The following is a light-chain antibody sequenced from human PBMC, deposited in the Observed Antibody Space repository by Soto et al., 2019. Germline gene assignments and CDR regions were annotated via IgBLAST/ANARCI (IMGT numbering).Light chain of an antibody. CDR1: QGISNY. V-gene: IGKV1-27*01. J-gene: IGKJ4*01. CDR3: QRYNSAPQLT. CDR2: GAS. Sequence: DIQMTQSPSSLYASVGDRVTITCRAKQGISNYLAWYQQKPGKVPKLLIYGASTLQSGVPSRFSGSGSGTDFTLTISSLQPEDVATYYCQRYNSAPQLTFGGGTKVDIK.